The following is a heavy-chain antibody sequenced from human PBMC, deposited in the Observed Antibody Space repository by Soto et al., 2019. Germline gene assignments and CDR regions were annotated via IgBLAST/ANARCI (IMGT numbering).Heavy chain of an antibody. J-gene: IGHJ3*02. CDR2: ISYDGSNK. V-gene: IGHV3-30-3*01. D-gene: IGHD2-8*01. CDR1: GFTFSSYA. Sequence: PGGSLRISCAASGFTFSSYAMHWVRQAPGRGLEWVAVISYDGSNKYYADSVKGRFTISRDNSKNTLYLQMNSLRAEDTAVYYCAREGTPQGVPDAFDIWGQGTMVTVSS. CDR3: AREGTPQGVPDAFDI.